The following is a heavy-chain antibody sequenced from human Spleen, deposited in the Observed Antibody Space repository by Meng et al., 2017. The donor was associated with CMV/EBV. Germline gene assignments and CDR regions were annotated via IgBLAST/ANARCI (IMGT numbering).Heavy chain of an antibody. CDR2: ISASGADT. D-gene: IGHD3-3*01. CDR3: AKDLNYRFFEWLLSFDY. Sequence: GGSLRLSCKASGFTFSSHAMSWIRQAAGKELEWVSLISASGADTYYADSLKGRFTISRDNSKNTLYLQINSLRAEDTALYYCAKDLNYRFFEWLLSFDYWGQGMLVTSPQ. J-gene: IGHJ4*02. CDR1: GFTFSSHA. V-gene: IGHV3-23*01.